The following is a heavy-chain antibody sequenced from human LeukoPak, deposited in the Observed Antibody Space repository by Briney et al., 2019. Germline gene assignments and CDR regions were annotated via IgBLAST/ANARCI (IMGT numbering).Heavy chain of an antibody. D-gene: IGHD7-27*01. Sequence: ASVKVSCKASGYTFTGYYMHWVRQAAGQGLEWMGRINPNSVGTDYAQKFQGRVTMTRDTSNSTAYMELSRLNSDDTAVYYCARDLPSTSNWELDYWGQGTLVTVSS. CDR1: GYTFTGYY. CDR3: ARDLPSTSNWELDY. J-gene: IGHJ4*02. V-gene: IGHV1-2*06. CDR2: INPNSVGT.